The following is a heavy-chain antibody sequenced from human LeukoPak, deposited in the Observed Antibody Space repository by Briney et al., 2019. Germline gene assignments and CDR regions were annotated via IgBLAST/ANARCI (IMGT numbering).Heavy chain of an antibody. CDR2: IKQDGSEK. Sequence: EAGGSLRLSCAASGFTFSSYWMSWVRQAPGKGLEWVANIKQDGSEKYYVDSVKGRFTISRDNTKNTLYLQMDSLRAEDTAVYYCARTYYSGSGTYQRWFDPWGQGTLVTVSS. J-gene: IGHJ5*02. CDR3: ARTYYSGSGTYQRWFDP. V-gene: IGHV3-7*03. CDR1: GFTFSSYW. D-gene: IGHD3-10*01.